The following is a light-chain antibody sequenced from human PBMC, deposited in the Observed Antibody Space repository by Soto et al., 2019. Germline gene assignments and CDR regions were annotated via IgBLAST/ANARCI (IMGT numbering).Light chain of an antibody. CDR1: KSDIGVYDF. Sequence: QSVLTQPPSASGSPGQSVTISCTGTKSDIGVYDFVSWYQHHPGKAPRLIIYEVVQRPSGVPDRFSGSKSGNTASLTVSGLQAADEADYFCRSYAGSNTYVFGSGTMGTVL. V-gene: IGLV2-8*01. CDR2: EVV. CDR3: RSYAGSNTYV. J-gene: IGLJ1*01.